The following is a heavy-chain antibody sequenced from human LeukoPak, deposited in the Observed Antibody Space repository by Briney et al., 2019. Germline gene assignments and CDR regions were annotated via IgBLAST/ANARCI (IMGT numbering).Heavy chain of an antibody. D-gene: IGHD5-18*01. V-gene: IGHV1-8*02. CDR3: AKDTRKYSYGSGDAFDI. CDR1: GYTFTSYG. Sequence: GASVKVSCKASGYTFTSYGISWVRQAPGQGPEWMGWMNPNSGNTDYAQRFQGRVTMTRNTSISTAYMELSSLRAEDTALYYCAKDTRKYSYGSGDAFDIWGQGTMVTVSS. J-gene: IGHJ3*02. CDR2: MNPNSGNT.